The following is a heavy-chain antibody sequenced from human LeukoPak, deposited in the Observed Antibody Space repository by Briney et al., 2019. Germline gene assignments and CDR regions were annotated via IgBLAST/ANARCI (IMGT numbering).Heavy chain of an antibody. CDR2: ISWNSGSI. CDR1: GFTFDDYA. J-gene: IGHJ4*02. CDR3: ARVAFGGVILTYYFDY. D-gene: IGHD3-16*02. Sequence: GGSLRLSCAASGFTFDDYAMHWVRQAPGKGLEWVSGISWNSGSIGYADSVKGRFTISRDNAKNSLYLQMNSLGAEDTALYYCARVAFGGVILTYYFDYWGQGTLVTVSS. V-gene: IGHV3-9*01.